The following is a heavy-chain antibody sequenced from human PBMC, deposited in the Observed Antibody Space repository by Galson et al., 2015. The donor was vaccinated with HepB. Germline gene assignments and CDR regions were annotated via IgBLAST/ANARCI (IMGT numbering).Heavy chain of an antibody. Sequence: LRLSCAASGFTFSSLGMTWVRQAPGKGLECVSAIGVNAGSTDYADSVKGRLTISRDNSKNMLYLQMNNLRAEDTAVYYCAKGTTNIDYWGQGTLVTVSS. V-gene: IGHV3-23*01. CDR1: GFTFSSLG. J-gene: IGHJ4*02. CDR2: IGVNAGST. CDR3: AKGTTNIDY. D-gene: IGHD1-1*01.